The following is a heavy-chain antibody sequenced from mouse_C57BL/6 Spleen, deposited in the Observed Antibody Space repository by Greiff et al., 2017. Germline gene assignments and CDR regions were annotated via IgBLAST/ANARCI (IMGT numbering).Heavy chain of an antibody. CDR1: GYTFTDYE. CDR2: IDPETGGT. Sequence: QVQLKQSGAELVRPGASVTLSCKASGYTFTDYEMHWVKQTPVHGLEWIGAIDPETGGTAYNQKFKGKAILTADKSSSTAYMELRSLTSEYSAVYYCTREGYYGSSPYYFDYWGQGTTLTVSS. D-gene: IGHD1-1*01. CDR3: TREGYYGSSPYYFDY. J-gene: IGHJ2*01. V-gene: IGHV1-15*01.